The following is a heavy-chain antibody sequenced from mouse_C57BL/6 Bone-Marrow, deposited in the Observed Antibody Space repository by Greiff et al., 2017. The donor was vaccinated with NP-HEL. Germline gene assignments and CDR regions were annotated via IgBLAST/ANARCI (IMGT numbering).Heavy chain of an antibody. D-gene: IGHD2-1*01. CDR1: GYSFTGYY. CDR2: INPSTSGT. Sequence: VQLQQSGPELVKPGASVKISCKASGYSFTGYYMNWVKQSPEKSLEWIGEINPSTSGTTYNQKFKAKATLTVDKSSSTAYMQLKSLTSEDSAVYYCARWMGGNCGFAYWGQGTLVTVSA. J-gene: IGHJ3*01. V-gene: IGHV1-42*01. CDR3: ARWMGGNCGFAY.